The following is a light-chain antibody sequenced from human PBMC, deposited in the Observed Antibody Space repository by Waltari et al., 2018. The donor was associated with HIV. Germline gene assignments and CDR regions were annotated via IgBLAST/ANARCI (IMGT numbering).Light chain of an antibody. J-gene: IGLJ3*02. CDR1: SSDVGRYNY. Sequence: QSALTQPRSVSESPGQSVTISCTGTSSDVGRYNYVSWYRQYPGTAPKLIIFDVNKRPSGIPDRFSGSKSGNTASLTISGLQGEDEADYYCSSYAGRDTPNWVFGGGTKLTVL. CDR3: SSYAGRDTPNWV. V-gene: IGLV2-11*01. CDR2: DVN.